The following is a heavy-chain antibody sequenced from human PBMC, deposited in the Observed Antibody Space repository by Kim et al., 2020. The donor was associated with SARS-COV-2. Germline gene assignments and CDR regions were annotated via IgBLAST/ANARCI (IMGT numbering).Heavy chain of an antibody. V-gene: IGHV5-51*01. CDR3: ARQIPRGLGPDY. Sequence: GESLKISCKGSEHSFTKYWIAWVRQMPGKGLEWMGMIYPDDSDTRYSPSFQGQVTISADKSINTAYLQWSSLKASDTAIFYCARQIPRGLGPDYWGQGTLVTVSS. CDR1: EHSFTKYW. D-gene: IGHD7-27*01. J-gene: IGHJ4*02. CDR2: IYPDDSDT.